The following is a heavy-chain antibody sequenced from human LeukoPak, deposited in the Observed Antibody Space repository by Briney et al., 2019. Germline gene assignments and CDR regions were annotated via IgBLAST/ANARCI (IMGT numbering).Heavy chain of an antibody. J-gene: IGHJ3*02. Sequence: GGSLRLSCAASGFTFSSYEMNWVRQAPGKGLEWVSYISSSGSTIYYADSVKGRFTISRDNAKNSLYLQMNSLRAEDTADYYCARDFGDDAFDIWGQGTMVTVSS. CDR1: GFTFSSYE. CDR2: ISSSGSTI. V-gene: IGHV3-48*03. CDR3: ARDFGDDAFDI. D-gene: IGHD3-10*01.